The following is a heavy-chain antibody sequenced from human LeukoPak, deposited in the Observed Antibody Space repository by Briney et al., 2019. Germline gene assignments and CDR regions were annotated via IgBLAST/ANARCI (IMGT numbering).Heavy chain of an antibody. CDR2: IYSGGTT. Sequence: GGSLRLSCAASGFTVSSNYMSWVRQAPGKGLEWVSVIYSGGTTSYADSVKGRFTISRDNSKNMLYLQMNSLRAEDTAVYYCAINYYGSGSYYHYWGQGTLVTVSA. V-gene: IGHV3-53*01. J-gene: IGHJ4*02. CDR1: GFTVSSNY. CDR3: AINYYGSGSYYHY. D-gene: IGHD3-10*01.